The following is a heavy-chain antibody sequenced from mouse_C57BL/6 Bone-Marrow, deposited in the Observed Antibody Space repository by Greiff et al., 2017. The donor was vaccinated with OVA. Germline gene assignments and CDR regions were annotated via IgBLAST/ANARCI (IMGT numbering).Heavy chain of an antibody. CDR1: GFTFSDFY. Sequence: EVHLVESGGGLVQSGRSLRLSCATSGFTFSDFYMEWVRQAPGKGLEWIAASRNKANDYTTEYSASVKGRFIVSRDTSQSILYLQMNALRAEDTAIYYCARDDGYALAYWGQGTLVTVSA. J-gene: IGHJ3*01. CDR2: SRNKANDYTT. V-gene: IGHV7-1*01. D-gene: IGHD2-2*01. CDR3: ARDDGYALAY.